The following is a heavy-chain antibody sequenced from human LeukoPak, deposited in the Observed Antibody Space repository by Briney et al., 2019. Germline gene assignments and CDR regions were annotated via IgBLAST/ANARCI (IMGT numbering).Heavy chain of an antibody. J-gene: IGHJ4*02. CDR1: GGSISSYY. CDR3: ARSDCGGDCYWNDY. D-gene: IGHD2-21*02. Sequence: SETLSLTCTVSGGSISSYYWSWIRQPPGKGLEWIGYIYYSGSTNFNPSFKSRVTISVDTSKNQFSLKLSSVTAADTAVYYCARSDCGGDCYWNDYWGQGTLVIVSS. V-gene: IGHV4-59*01. CDR2: IYYSGST.